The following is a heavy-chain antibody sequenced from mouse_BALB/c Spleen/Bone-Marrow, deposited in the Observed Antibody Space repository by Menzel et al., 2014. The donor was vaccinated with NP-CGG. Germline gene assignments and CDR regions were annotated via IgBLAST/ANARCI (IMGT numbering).Heavy chain of an antibody. CDR1: GYTFTSYW. Sequence: VQLQQSGAELVKPGASVKMSCKASGYTFTSYWMHWVKQRPGQGLEWIGVIDPSDSYTSYNQKFKGKATLTVDTSSSTAYMQLSSLTSEDSAVYYCTRWGTTVVAYYAMDYWGQGTSVTVPS. J-gene: IGHJ4*01. V-gene: IGHV1S127*01. CDR2: IDPSDSYT. CDR3: TRWGTTVVAYYAMDY. D-gene: IGHD1-1*01.